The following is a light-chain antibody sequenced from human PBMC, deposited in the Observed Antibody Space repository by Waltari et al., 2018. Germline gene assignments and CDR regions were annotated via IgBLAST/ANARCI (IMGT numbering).Light chain of an antibody. Sequence: NFMLTQPHSVSESPGKTVPISCTRSSGSLASNYVQWSQQRPGSAPTTVIYEDDQRPSGVPDRFSGSIDSSSNSASLTISGLKTEDEADYYCQSYHSSKPWVFGGGTKLTVL. CDR2: EDD. CDR1: SGSLASNY. V-gene: IGLV6-57*03. J-gene: IGLJ3*02. CDR3: QSYHSSKPWV.